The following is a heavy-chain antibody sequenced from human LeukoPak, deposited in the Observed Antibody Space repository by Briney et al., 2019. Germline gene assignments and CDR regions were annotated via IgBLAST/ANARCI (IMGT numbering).Heavy chain of an antibody. Sequence: SETLSLTCAVYGGSFSGYYWSWIRQPPGKGLEWIGEINHSGSTNYNPSLKSRVTISVDTSKNQFSLKLSSVTAADTAVYYCARDHPALYYDYVWGSYRSHFDYWGQGTLVTVSS. D-gene: IGHD3-16*02. CDR3: ARDHPALYYDYVWGSYRSHFDY. J-gene: IGHJ4*02. CDR1: GGSFSGYY. CDR2: INHSGST. V-gene: IGHV4-34*01.